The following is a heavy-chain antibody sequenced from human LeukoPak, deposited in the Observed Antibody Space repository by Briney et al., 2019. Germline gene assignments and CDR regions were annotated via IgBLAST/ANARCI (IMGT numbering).Heavy chain of an antibody. V-gene: IGHV1-8*01. CDR1: GYTFTSYD. CDR3: ARGGDSSGYYYYYYGMDV. D-gene: IGHD3-22*01. J-gene: IGHJ6*02. Sequence: ASVEVSCKASGYTFTSYDINWVRQATGQGLEWMGWMNPNSGNTGYAQKFQGRVTMTRNTSISTAYMELSSLRSEDTAVYYCARGGDSSGYYYYYYGMDVWGQGTTVTVSS. CDR2: MNPNSGNT.